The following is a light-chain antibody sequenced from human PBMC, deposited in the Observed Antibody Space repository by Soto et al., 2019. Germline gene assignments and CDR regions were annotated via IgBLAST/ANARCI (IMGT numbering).Light chain of an antibody. CDR1: QDISNY. Sequence: IQMTQSPSSLSASLGDRDNITCQASQDISNYLNWYQQKPGKAPKLLIYDASNLETGVPSRFSGSGSGTDFTFTISSLQPEDIATYYCQQYDNLPRFGGGTKVEIK. J-gene: IGKJ4*01. CDR3: QQYDNLPR. CDR2: DAS. V-gene: IGKV1-33*01.